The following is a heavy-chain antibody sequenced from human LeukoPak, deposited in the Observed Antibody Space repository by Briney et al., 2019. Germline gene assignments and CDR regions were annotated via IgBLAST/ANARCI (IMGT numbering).Heavy chain of an antibody. CDR1: GFTFSSYS. Sequence: PGGSLRLSCAASGFTFSSYSMNWVRQAPGKGLEWVSPISSSNSYIYYADSVKGRFTISRDNAKNSLYLQMNSLRAEDTAVYYCARALGVGSASNGMDVWGQGTTVTVSS. V-gene: IGHV3-21*01. CDR3: ARALGVGSASNGMDV. J-gene: IGHJ6*02. CDR2: ISSSNSYI. D-gene: IGHD3-10*01.